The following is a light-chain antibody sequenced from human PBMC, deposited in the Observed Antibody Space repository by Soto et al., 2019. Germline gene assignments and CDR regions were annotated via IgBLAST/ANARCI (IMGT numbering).Light chain of an antibody. V-gene: IGLV1-40*01. Sequence: QSVLTQPPSVSGAPGQRITISCTGSSYNIGAGYDVNWYQQLPGTAPKVLIYGNTNRPSGVPDRFSGSKSGTSASLAITGLQAEDEADYYCQSYDSSLSGWVFGGGTKVTVL. CDR3: QSYDSSLSGWV. CDR2: GNT. CDR1: SYNIGAGYD. J-gene: IGLJ3*02.